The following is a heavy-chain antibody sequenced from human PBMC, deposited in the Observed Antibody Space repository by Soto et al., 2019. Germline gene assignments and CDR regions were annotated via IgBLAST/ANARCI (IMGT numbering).Heavy chain of an antibody. CDR1: GFTFDDYA. D-gene: IGHD3-10*01. Sequence: GGSLRLSCAASGFTFDDYALHWGRQTPGKGLEWVSGITWNSGTIGYADSVKGRFTISRDTGKTSLYLQMNSLKTEDTAVYYCTTATVVRGEKFLQYWGQGTLVTVPS. CDR2: ITWNSGTI. V-gene: IGHV3-9*01. CDR3: TTATVVRGEKFLQY. J-gene: IGHJ1*01.